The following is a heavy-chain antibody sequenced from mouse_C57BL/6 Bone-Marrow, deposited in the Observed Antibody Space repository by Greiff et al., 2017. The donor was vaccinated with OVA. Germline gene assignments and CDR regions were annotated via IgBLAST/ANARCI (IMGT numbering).Heavy chain of an antibody. CDR1: GFNIKDDY. CDR2: IDPENGDT. D-gene: IGHD2-4*01. J-gene: IGHJ1*03. CDR3: TTDYYGYVDV. Sequence: VQLQQPGAELVRPGASVKLSCTASGFNIKDDYMHWVKQRPEQGLEWIGWIDPENGDTEYASKFQGKATITADTSSNTAYLQLSSLTSEDTAVYYCTTDYYGYVDVWGTGTTVTVTS. V-gene: IGHV14-4*01.